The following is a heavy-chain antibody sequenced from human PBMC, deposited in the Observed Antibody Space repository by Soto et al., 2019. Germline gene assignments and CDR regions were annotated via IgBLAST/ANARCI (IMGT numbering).Heavy chain of an antibody. CDR1: GGSISSSSYY. Sequence: SETLSLTCTVSGGSISSSSYYWGWIRQPPGKGLEWIGSIYYSGSTNYNPSLKSRVTISVDTSKNQFSLKLSSVTAADTAVYYCARVKIVVVPAAILYYYYYGMDVWGQGTTVTVSS. V-gene: IGHV4-39*07. D-gene: IGHD2-2*02. CDR2: IYYSGST. J-gene: IGHJ6*02. CDR3: ARVKIVVVPAAILYYYYYGMDV.